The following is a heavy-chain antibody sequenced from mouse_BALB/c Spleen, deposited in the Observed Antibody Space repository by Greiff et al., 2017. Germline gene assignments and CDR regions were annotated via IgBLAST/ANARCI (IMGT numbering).Heavy chain of an antibody. Sequence: VQLQQSGAELVKPGASVKLSCTASGFNIKDTYMHWVKQRPEQGLEWIGRIDPANGNTKYDPKFQGKATITADTSSNTAYLQLSSLTSEDTAVYYCAHRYDGTLYAMDYWGQGTSVTVSS. J-gene: IGHJ4*01. CDR1: GFNIKDTY. V-gene: IGHV14-3*02. D-gene: IGHD2-14*01. CDR3: AHRYDGTLYAMDY. CDR2: IDPANGNT.